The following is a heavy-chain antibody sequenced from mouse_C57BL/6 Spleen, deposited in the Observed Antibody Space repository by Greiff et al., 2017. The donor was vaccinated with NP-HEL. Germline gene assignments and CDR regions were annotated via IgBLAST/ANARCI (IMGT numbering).Heavy chain of an antibody. CDR2: ISDGGSYT. CDR1: GFTFSSYA. D-gene: IGHD1-1*01. Sequence: EVKLVESGGGLVKPGGSLKLSCAASGFTFSSYAMSWVRQTPEKRLEWVATISDGGSYTYYPDNVKGRFTISRDNAKNNLYLQMSNLKSEDTAMYYCAGGGSYGSSHFDYWGQGTTLTVSS. V-gene: IGHV5-4*03. CDR3: AGGGSYGSSHFDY. J-gene: IGHJ2*01.